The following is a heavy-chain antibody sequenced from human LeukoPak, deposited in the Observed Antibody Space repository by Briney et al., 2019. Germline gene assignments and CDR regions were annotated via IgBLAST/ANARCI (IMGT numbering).Heavy chain of an antibody. V-gene: IGHV3-33*01. D-gene: IGHD3-10*01. CDR3: ARDRVTMVRGVMGGFDY. CDR2: IWYDGSNK. J-gene: IGHJ4*02. Sequence: QSGGSLRLSCAASGFTFSSYGMHWVRQAPGKGLEWVAVIWYDGSNKYYADSVKGRFTISRDNSKNTLYLQMNSLRAEDTAVYYCARDRVTMVRGVMGGFDYWAREPWSPSPQ. CDR1: GFTFSSYG.